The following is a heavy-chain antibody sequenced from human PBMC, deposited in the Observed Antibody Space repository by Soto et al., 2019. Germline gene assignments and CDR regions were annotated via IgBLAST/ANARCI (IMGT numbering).Heavy chain of an antibody. CDR3: ARDVVGAADYGMDV. J-gene: IGHJ6*02. CDR1: GYSISSGYY. CDR2: IYHSGST. V-gene: IGHV4-38-2*02. Sequence: SETLSLTCAVSGYSISSGYYWGWIRQPPGKGLEWIGSIYHSGSTYYNPSLKSRVTISVDTSKNQFSLKLSFVTAADTAVHYCARDVVGAADYGMDVWGQGTTVTVSS. D-gene: IGHD2-15*01.